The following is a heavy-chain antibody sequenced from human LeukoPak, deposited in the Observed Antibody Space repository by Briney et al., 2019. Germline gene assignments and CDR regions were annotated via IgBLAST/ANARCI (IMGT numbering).Heavy chain of an antibody. CDR2: GHHSESP. D-gene: IGHD1-7*01. V-gene: IGHV4-59*01. CDR1: IGSIGNDY. Sequence: SETLSLTCTVSIGSIGNDYWSWLRQSPGKGLGWIAYGHHSESPNYNPSLKSRVTISVDRSNNRFSLQLSSVTAADTAVYYCARENKGTVHDSTAAFHYWGQGTLVTVSS. CDR3: ARENKGTVHDSTAAFHY. J-gene: IGHJ4*02.